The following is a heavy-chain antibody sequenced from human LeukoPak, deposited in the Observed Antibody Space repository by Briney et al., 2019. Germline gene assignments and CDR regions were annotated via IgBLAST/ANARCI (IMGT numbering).Heavy chain of an antibody. CDR1: GVSISSGGYY. J-gene: IGHJ4*02. D-gene: IGHD5-12*01. CDR2: IYYSGST. V-gene: IGHV4-31*03. CDR3: ARSHPGTYDSDY. Sequence: SQTLSLTCTVSGVSISSGGYYWSWIRQHPGKGLEWIGYIYYSGSTYYNPSLKSRVTISVDTSKNQFSLKLSSVTAADTAVYYCARSHPGTYDSDYWGQGTLVTVSS.